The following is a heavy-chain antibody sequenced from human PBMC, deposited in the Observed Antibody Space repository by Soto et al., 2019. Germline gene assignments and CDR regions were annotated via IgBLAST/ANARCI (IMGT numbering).Heavy chain of an antibody. D-gene: IGHD1-1*01. V-gene: IGHV3-30-3*01. CDR3: ARDLGAWKFDY. CDR1: GFTFSSHA. Sequence: QVQLVESGGGVVQPGRSLRLSCAASGFTFSSHAMHWVRQAPGKGLEWVAFISYDGSNQHYADSVKGRFTISRDNSENTLYLQMNRLRGEDPAMYYCARDLGAWKFDYWGQGTLVTVSS. CDR2: ISYDGSNQ. J-gene: IGHJ4*02.